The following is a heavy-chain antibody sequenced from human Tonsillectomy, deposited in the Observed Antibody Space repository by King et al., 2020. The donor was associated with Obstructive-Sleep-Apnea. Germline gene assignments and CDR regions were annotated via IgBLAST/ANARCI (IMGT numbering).Heavy chain of an antibody. CDR1: GYSFTSYW. J-gene: IGHJ6*02. CDR3: ARRGSGRYSGYYYGMDV. D-gene: IGHD3-10*01. V-gene: IGHV5-51*01. CDR2: IYPGDSDT. Sequence: QLVQSGAEVKKPGESLKISCKGSGYSFTSYWIGGVRQMPGKGLEWRGIIYPGDSDTRYSPSFQAQCPIPVDKSISTAYLQWSSLKASDTALYYGARRGSGRYSGYYYGMDVWGQGTTVTVSS.